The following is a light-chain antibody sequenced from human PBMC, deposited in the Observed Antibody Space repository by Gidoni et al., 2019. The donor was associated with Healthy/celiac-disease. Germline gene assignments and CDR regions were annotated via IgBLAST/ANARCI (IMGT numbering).Light chain of an antibody. V-gene: IGKV1-39*01. CDR3: QQSYSTPQYS. CDR1: QSISSY. CDR2: AAS. J-gene: IGKJ2*03. Sequence: DIQMTQSPSSLSASVGDRVTITCRASQSISSYLHWYQQKPGKAPKLLIYAASSLQSGVPSRFSGSVSGTDFTLTISSLQPEDFATYYCQQSYSTPQYSFGQGTKLEIK.